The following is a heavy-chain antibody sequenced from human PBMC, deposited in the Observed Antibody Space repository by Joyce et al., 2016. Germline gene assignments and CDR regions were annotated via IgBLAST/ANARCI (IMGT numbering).Heavy chain of an antibody. V-gene: IGHV1-69*06. CDR1: GGTRSGYA. D-gene: IGHD1-14*01. J-gene: IGHJ4*02. Sequence: QMQLVQSGAEVKKPGSSVKVSCKALGGTRSGYAVSWVRQAPGQGLEWMGGITPIFATAKYAQKFQARVKITADKSTNTAYMELSSLRYEDTAIYYCARLRQTGNINDYWGQGTLVTVSS. CDR3: ARLRQTGNINDY. CDR2: ITPIFATA.